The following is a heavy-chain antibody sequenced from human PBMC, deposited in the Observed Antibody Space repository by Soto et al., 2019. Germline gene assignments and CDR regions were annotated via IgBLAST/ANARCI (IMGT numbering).Heavy chain of an antibody. CDR1: GYSITSNSYF. V-gene: IGHV4-39*01. CDR3: ARHFSVGYFDY. J-gene: IGHJ4*02. CDR2: IYYSGTT. Sequence: SETLSLTYTVSGYSITSNSYFWAWIRQPPGKGLEWIGSIYYSGTTYYNPSLKSRVTISVDRSKNQFSLKLSSVTAADTAVYYCARHFSVGYFDYWGQGALVTVS.